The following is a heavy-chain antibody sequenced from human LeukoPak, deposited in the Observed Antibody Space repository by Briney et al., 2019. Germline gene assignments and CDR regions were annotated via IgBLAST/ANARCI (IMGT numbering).Heavy chain of an antibody. Sequence: GRSLRLSCAASGFTFSSYGMHWVRQAPGKGLEWVAVISYDGSNKYYADSVKGRFTISRDNSKNTLYLQMNSLRAEDTAVYYCAKDRWRWLQYYFDYWGQGTLVTVSS. CDR1: GFTFSSYG. CDR3: AKDRWRWLQYYFDY. J-gene: IGHJ4*02. V-gene: IGHV3-30*18. D-gene: IGHD5-24*01. CDR2: ISYDGSNK.